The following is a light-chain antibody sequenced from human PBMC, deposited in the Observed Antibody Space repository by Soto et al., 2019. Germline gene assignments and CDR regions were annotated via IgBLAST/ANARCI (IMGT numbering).Light chain of an antibody. CDR3: QQYDNWPPYT. Sequence: EIVMTQSPATLSVSPGERATLSCRASQTVSSNLAWYQQKPGQAPRLLIYGASTRATGIPARFSGSGSGTEFTLTISSLEFDDFAVYLCQQYDNWPPYTFGQGTKVDFK. V-gene: IGKV3-15*01. J-gene: IGKJ2*01. CDR2: GAS. CDR1: QTVSSN.